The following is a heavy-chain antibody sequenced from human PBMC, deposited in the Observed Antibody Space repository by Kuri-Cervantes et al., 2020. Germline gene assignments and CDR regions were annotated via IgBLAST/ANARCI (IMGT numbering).Heavy chain of an antibody. V-gene: IGHV3-21*01. D-gene: IGHD2-21*02. CDR2: ISSSSSYI. Sequence: GGSLRLSCAASGFTLSRDIIHWVRQAPGKGLEWVSSISSSSSYIYYADSVKGRFTISRDNAKNPLYLKMNSLRAEDTAVYYCARQAYCGGDCTNDAFDIWGQGTMVTVSS. CDR3: ARQAYCGGDCTNDAFDI. CDR1: GFTLSRDI. J-gene: IGHJ3*02.